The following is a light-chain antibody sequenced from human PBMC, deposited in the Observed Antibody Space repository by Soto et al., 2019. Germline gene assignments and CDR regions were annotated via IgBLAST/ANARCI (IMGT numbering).Light chain of an antibody. Sequence: EIVLTQSPGTLSLSPGERATLSCRASQSVSSNLAWYQQKPGQAPRLLIYGASTRATGIPARFSGSGSGTEFTLTISSLQSEDFAVYYCQQRRSWPPTITFGQGTRLEI. CDR1: QSVSSN. CDR2: GAS. J-gene: IGKJ5*01. CDR3: QQRRSWPPTIT. V-gene: IGKV3-15*01.